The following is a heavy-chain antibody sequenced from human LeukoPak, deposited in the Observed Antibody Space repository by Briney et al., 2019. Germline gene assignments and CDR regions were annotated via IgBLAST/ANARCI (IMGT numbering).Heavy chain of an antibody. CDR2: ISYDGSNK. CDR3: ARPVQLESLHSFDY. Sequence: GGSLRLSCAASGFTFSSYAMHWVRQAPGKGLEWVAVISYDGSNKYYADSVKGRFTISRDNSKNTLYLQMNSLRAEETALYYCARPVQLESLHSFDYWGQGTLVTVSS. V-gene: IGHV3-30*04. CDR1: GFTFSSYA. D-gene: IGHD1-1*01. J-gene: IGHJ4*02.